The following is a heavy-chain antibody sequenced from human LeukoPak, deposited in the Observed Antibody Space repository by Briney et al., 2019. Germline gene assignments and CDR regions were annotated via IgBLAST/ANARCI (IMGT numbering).Heavy chain of an antibody. CDR2: INHSGST. Sequence: SETLSLTCAVYGGSFSGYYWSWIRQPPGKGLEWIGEINHSGSTNYNPSLKSRVTISVDTSKNQFSLKLSSVTAADTAVYYCARLLYHYDSSGYYALGYFDYWGQGTLVTVSS. CDR1: GGSFSGYY. V-gene: IGHV4-34*01. J-gene: IGHJ4*02. CDR3: ARLLYHYDSSGYYALGYFDY. D-gene: IGHD3-22*01.